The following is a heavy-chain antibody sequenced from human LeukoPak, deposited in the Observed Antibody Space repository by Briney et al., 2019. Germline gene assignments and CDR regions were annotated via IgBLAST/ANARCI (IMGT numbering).Heavy chain of an antibody. J-gene: IGHJ6*02. Sequence: PGGSLRLSCAASGFTFSSYAMTWVRQAPGKGLEWVSAISGSGGSTYYADSVKARFSIPRDSSKNTLYLQMNSLRAEDTAVYYCAKAPPDSYYYYYGMDVWGQGTTVTVSS. CDR1: GFTFSSYA. V-gene: IGHV3-23*01. D-gene: IGHD5-18*01. CDR2: ISGSGGST. CDR3: AKAPPDSYYYYYGMDV.